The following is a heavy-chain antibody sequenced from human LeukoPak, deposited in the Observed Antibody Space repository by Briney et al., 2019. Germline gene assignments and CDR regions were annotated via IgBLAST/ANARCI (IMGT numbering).Heavy chain of an antibody. CDR3: ARELDDSSGSDAFDI. J-gene: IGHJ3*02. D-gene: IGHD3-22*01. V-gene: IGHV4-59*01. CDR1: GGSISSYY. CDR2: IYYSGST. Sequence: PSETLSLTCTVSGGSISSYYWSWIRQPPGKGLEWIGYIYYSGSTNYNPSLKSRVTISVDTSKNQFSLKLSSLTAADTAVYYCARELDDSSGSDAFDIWGQGTMVTVSS.